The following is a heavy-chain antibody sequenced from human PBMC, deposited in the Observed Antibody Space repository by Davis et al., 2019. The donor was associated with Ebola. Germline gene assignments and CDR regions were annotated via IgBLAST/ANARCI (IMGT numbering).Heavy chain of an antibody. Sequence: PSETLSLTCTVSGGSISSYYWSWIRQPPGKGLEWIGYIYYSGSTNYNPSLKSRVTISVDTSKNQFSLKLSSVTAADTAVYYCARSHDSSGYYYGMDVWGQGTTVTVSS. V-gene: IGHV4-59*08. CDR1: GGSISSYY. CDR3: ARSHDSSGYYYGMDV. D-gene: IGHD3-22*01. CDR2: IYYSGST. J-gene: IGHJ6*02.